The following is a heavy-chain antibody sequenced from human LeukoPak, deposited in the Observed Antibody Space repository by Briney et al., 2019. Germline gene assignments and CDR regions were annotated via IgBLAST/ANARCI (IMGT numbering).Heavy chain of an antibody. CDR1: GFTFSSNW. CDR3: ARDPGSRSHDWYFDL. CDR2: MHSEGNS. Sequence: GGSLRLSCAASGFTFSSNWIHWVRQAPGKGLVLVSRMHSEGNSYADSVKGRFTISRDDAKNTLYLQMNSLRVEDSAMYYCARDPGSRSHDWYFDLWGRGTLVTVSS. J-gene: IGHJ2*01. D-gene: IGHD1-26*01. V-gene: IGHV3-74*01.